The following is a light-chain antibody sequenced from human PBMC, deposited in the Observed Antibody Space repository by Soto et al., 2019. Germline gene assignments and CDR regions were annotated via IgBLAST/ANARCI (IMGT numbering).Light chain of an antibody. Sequence: AIQMTQSPSSLSASVGDRVTITCRASQGIKNDLSWYQHKPGKAPKFLIFAASSLQSGVPSRFSGSGSGTEFTLTISSLQPEDFAVYYCQQRSNWPPESTFGGGTKVEIK. CDR2: AAS. J-gene: IGKJ4*01. CDR3: QQRSNWPPEST. V-gene: IGKV1-6*01. CDR1: QGIKND.